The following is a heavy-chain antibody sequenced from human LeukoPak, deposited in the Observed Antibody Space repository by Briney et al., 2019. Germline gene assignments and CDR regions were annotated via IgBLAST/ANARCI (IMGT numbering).Heavy chain of an antibody. CDR1: GGSISSYY. J-gene: IGHJ4*02. Sequence: PSETLSLTCTVSGGSISSYYWSWIRQPPGKGLEWIGYIYYSGSTSYNPSLKSRVAISVDTSKNQFSLKLSSVTAADTAVYYCAREVRGSSSSLGGYWGQGTLVTVSS. V-gene: IGHV4-59*12. CDR3: AREVRGSSSSLGGY. D-gene: IGHD6-6*01. CDR2: IYYSGST.